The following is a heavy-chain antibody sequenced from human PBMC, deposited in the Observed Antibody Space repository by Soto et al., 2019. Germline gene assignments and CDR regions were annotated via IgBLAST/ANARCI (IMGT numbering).Heavy chain of an antibody. CDR2: IWYDGSNK. J-gene: IGHJ6*03. D-gene: IGHD3-3*01. Sequence: QVQLVESGGGVVQPGRSLRLSCAASGFTFSSYGMHWVRQAPGKGLEWVAVIWYDGSNKYYADSVKGRFTISRDNSKNTLYLQMNSLRAEDTAVYYCARLDHYYYMDVWGKGTTVTVSS. CDR1: GFTFSSYG. V-gene: IGHV3-33*01. CDR3: ARLDHYYYMDV.